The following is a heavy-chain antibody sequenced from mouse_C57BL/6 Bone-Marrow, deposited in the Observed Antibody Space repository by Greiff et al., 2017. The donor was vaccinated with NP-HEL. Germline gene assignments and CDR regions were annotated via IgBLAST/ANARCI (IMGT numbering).Heavy chain of an antibody. CDR3: TRAYYGSSGAMDY. J-gene: IGHJ4*01. CDR2: IDPENGDT. D-gene: IGHD1-1*01. V-gene: IGHV14-4*01. CDR1: GFNIKDDY. Sequence: VQLQQSGAELVRPGASVKLSCTASGFNIKDDYMHWVKQRPEQGLEWIGWIDPENGDTEYASKFQGKATITADTSSNTAYLQLSSLTSEDTAVYYCTRAYYGSSGAMDYWGQGTSVTVSS.